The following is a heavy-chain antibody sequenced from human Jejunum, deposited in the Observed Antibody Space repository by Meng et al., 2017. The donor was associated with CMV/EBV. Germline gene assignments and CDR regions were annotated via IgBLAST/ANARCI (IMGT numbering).Heavy chain of an antibody. J-gene: IGHJ6*02. CDR3: AKSVQDSSSGWYDYYYGMDV. CDR1: YG. V-gene: IGHV3-30*02. D-gene: IGHD6-19*01. CDR2: IRFDGGKK. Sequence: YGMHWVRQGPGKGLEWVAFIRFDGGKKYYADSVKGRFTISRDDSKNTLHLQMNSLKPEDTGDYYCAKSVQDSSSGWYDYYYGMDVWGQGTTVTVSS.